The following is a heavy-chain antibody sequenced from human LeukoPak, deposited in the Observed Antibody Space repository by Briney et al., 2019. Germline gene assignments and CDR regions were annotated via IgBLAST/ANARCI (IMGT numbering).Heavy chain of an antibody. CDR1: GGSISSGSYY. CDR3: ARDGYSSGWYGSEQPFDY. CDR2: IYTSGST. Sequence: PSETLSLTCTVSGGSISSGSYYWSWIRQPAGKGLEWIGRIYTSGSTNYNPSLKSRVTMSVDTSKNQFSLKLSSVTAADTAVYHCARDGYSSGWYGSEQPFDYWGQGTLVTVSS. J-gene: IGHJ4*02. V-gene: IGHV4-61*02. D-gene: IGHD6-19*01.